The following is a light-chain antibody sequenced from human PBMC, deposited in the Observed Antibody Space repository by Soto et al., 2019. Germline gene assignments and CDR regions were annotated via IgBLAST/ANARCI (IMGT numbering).Light chain of an antibody. CDR2: GAS. V-gene: IGKV1-39*01. CDR3: QQSFSNVLT. CDR1: ENIKTF. Sequence: DIQMTQSPSSLSASVGDRVTITCRASENIKTFLHWYQKKPGKAPKLLVYGASSLHSGVPSRFSGSGSWTDFTLTISGLLPEDFASYYCQQSFSNVLTFGGGTKVEIK. J-gene: IGKJ4*01.